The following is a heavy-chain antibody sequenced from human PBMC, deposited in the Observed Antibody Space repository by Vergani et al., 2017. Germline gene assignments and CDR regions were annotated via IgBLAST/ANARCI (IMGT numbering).Heavy chain of an antibody. CDR3: ATISCGTPGCQIGYFRE. V-gene: IGHV3-30*03. D-gene: IGHD2-15*01. Sequence: QVHLVESGGGVVQPGRSLRLSCVVSGFTSSYYGMHWVRQAPGKGLEWVAVISYDGTQKYYADSVKGRFTISRDNSKSTLYLQMNSLRTEDTAVYYCATISCGTPGCQIGYFREWGQGNLVTFSS. CDR1: GFTSSYYG. CDR2: ISYDGTQK. J-gene: IGHJ1*01.